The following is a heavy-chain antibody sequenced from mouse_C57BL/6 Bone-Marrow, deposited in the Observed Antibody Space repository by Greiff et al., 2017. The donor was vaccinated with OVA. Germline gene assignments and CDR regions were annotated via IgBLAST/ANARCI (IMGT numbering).Heavy chain of an antibody. J-gene: IGHJ3*01. V-gene: IGHV1-18*01. CDR2: INSNNGGT. Sequence: VQLQQSGPELAKPGASVKIPCKASGYTFTDYNMDWVKQSHGKSLEWIGDINSNNGGTIYNQKFKGKATLTVDKSSSTAYMELRSLTSEDTAVYYGARGGYYEYDGGAWFAYWGQGTLVTVSA. CDR3: ARGGYYEYDGGAWFAY. CDR1: GYTFTDYN. D-gene: IGHD2-4*01.